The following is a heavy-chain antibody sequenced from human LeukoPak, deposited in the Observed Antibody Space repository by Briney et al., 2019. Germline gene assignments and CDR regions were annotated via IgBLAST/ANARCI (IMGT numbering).Heavy chain of an antibody. CDR2: MIRDSGNT. Sequence: ASVKVSCKASGYTSTSYDINWVRQATRQGREWMGWMIRDSGNTGYAQKFQGRVTMARNTSISTAYMELSSLRSEDTAVYYCARVPMGGAFSSSSSNWFDPWGQGTLVTVSS. V-gene: IGHV1-8*01. D-gene: IGHD6-6*01. CDR3: ARVPMGGAFSSSSSNWFDP. CDR1: GYTSTSYD. J-gene: IGHJ5*02.